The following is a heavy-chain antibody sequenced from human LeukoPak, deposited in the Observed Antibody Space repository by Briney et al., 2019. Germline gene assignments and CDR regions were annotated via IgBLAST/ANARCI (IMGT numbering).Heavy chain of an antibody. CDR1: GGSFSGHY. V-gene: IGHV4-34*01. D-gene: IGHD6-13*01. Sequence: SETLSLTCAVYGGSFSGHYWSWIRQPPGKGLEWIGEINHSGSTNYNPSLKSRVTISVDTSKNQFSLKLSSVTAADTAVYYCARGQGSWYQYGMDVWGQGTTVTVSS. CDR3: ARGQGSWYQYGMDV. J-gene: IGHJ6*02. CDR2: INHSGST.